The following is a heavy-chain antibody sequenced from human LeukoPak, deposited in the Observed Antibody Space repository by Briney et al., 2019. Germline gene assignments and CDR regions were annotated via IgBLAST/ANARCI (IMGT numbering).Heavy chain of an antibody. CDR1: GFTFSDYY. D-gene: IGHD3-22*01. CDR2: ISGSGGST. CDR3: AKDEYYDSSGCYDY. Sequence: PGGSLRLSCAASGFTFSDYYMSWIRQAPGKGLEWVSAISGSGGSTYYADSVKGRFTISRDNSKNTLYLQMNSLRAEDTAVYYCAKDEYYDSSGCYDYWGQGTLVTVSS. J-gene: IGHJ4*02. V-gene: IGHV3-23*01.